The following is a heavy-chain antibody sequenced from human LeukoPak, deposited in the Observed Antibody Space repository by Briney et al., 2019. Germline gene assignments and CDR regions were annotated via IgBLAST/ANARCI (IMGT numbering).Heavy chain of an antibody. Sequence: SETLSLTCTVSGGSISSSSYYWGWIRQPPGKGLEWIGSIYYSGSTYYNPSLKSRVTISVDTSKNQFSLKLSSVTAADTAVYYCAKGFFSGSSWNWGQGTLVTVSS. J-gene: IGHJ4*02. CDR1: GGSISSSSYY. CDR3: AKGFFSGSSWN. V-gene: IGHV4-39*07. D-gene: IGHD6-13*01. CDR2: IYYSGST.